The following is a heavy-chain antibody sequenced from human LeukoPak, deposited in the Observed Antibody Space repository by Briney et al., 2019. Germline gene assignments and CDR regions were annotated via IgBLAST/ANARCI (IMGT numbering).Heavy chain of an antibody. Sequence: WVRQPPGKGLEWIGSIYYSGSTYYNPSLKSRVTISVDTSKNQFSLKLSSVTAADTAVYYCARQTYYYDSSGYASFDYWGQGTLVTVSS. J-gene: IGHJ4*02. D-gene: IGHD3-22*01. CDR3: ARQTYYYDSSGYASFDY. CDR2: IYYSGST. V-gene: IGHV4-39*01.